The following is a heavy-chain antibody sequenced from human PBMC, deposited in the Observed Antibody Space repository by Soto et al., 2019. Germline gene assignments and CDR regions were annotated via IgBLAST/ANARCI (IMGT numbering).Heavy chain of an antibody. Sequence: GGSLRLSCAASGFTFSSYSMNWVRQAPGKGLEWVSSISSSSSYIYYADSVKGRFTISRDNAKNSLYLQMNSLRAEDTAVYYCARSLGYCSGGSCYQPHHFDYWGQGTLVTVSS. CDR2: ISSSSSYI. CDR1: GFTFSSYS. D-gene: IGHD2-15*01. J-gene: IGHJ4*02. CDR3: ARSLGYCSGGSCYQPHHFDY. V-gene: IGHV3-21*01.